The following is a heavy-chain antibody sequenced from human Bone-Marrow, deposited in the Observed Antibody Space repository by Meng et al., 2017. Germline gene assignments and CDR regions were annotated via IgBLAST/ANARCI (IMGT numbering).Heavy chain of an antibody. CDR3: AREGISGTTSDY. CDR1: GFTFSSYE. CDR2: ISGSGSLT. D-gene: IGHD1-1*01. J-gene: IGHJ4*02. Sequence: GGSLRLSCATSGFTFSSYEMNWVRQAPGKGLEWVSYISGSGSLTKYTDSVKGRFTISRDNAKNSLYLQMHTLRAEDTAVYYRAREGISGTTSDYWGQGTLVTVSS. V-gene: IGHV3-48*03.